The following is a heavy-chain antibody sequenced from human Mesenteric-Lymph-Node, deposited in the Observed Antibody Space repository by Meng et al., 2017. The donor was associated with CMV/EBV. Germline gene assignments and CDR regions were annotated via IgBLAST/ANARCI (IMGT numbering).Heavy chain of an antibody. Sequence: SETLSLTCAVYGGSFSGYYWSWIRQPPGKGLEWIGEINHSGSTNYNPSLKSRVTISVDTSKNQFSLKLSSVTAADTAVYYCARDPSYGDAFDIWGQGTMVTVSS. CDR3: ARDPSYGDAFDI. J-gene: IGHJ3*02. D-gene: IGHD1-26*01. CDR1: GGSFSGYY. CDR2: INHSGST. V-gene: IGHV4-34*01.